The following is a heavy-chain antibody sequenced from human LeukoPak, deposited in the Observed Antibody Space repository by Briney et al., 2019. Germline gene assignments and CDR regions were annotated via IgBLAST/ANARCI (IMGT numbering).Heavy chain of an antibody. V-gene: IGHV3-23*01. CDR1: GFTFSSYA. Sequence: GGSLRLSCAASGFTFSSYAMSWVRQAPGKGLEWVSAISGSGGSTYYADSVKGRFTISRGNSKNTLYLQMNSLRAEDTAVYYCAKSGYCSGGSCYYYYYMDVWGKGTTVTVSS. CDR2: ISGSGGST. CDR3: AKSGYCSGGSCYYYYYMDV. D-gene: IGHD2-15*01. J-gene: IGHJ6*03.